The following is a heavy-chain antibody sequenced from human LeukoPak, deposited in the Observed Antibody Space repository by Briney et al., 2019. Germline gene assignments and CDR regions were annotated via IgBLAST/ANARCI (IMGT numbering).Heavy chain of an antibody. D-gene: IGHD6-13*01. CDR2: IYYSGST. J-gene: IGHJ4*02. CDR3: AREVWYGGFDY. CDR1: GGSISSYY. Sequence: SETLSLTWTVSGGSISSYYWSWIRQPPEKGLEWIGYIYYSGSTNYNPSLKSRVTISVDTSKNQFSLKLSSVTAADTAVYYCAREVWYGGFDYWGQGTLVTVSS. V-gene: IGHV4-59*01.